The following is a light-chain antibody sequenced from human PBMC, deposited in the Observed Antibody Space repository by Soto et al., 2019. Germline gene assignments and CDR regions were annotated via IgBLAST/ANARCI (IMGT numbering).Light chain of an antibody. Sequence: DIQMTQSPSSLSASVGDRVTITCRASQSISSYLNWYQQKPGKAPKPLIYAASTLQSGVPSRFSGSGSGTEFTLTISSLQPEDFATYYCQQLNSYPLTFGPGTKVDI. CDR2: AAS. CDR1: QSISSY. V-gene: IGKV1-9*01. CDR3: QQLNSYPLT. J-gene: IGKJ3*01.